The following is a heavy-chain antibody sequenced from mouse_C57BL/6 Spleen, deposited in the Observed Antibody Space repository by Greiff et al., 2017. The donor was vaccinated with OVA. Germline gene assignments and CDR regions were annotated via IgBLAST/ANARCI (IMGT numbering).Heavy chain of an antibody. V-gene: IGHV5-17*01. J-gene: IGHJ2*01. CDR3: ARKIYGSSFYFDY. CDR2: ISSGSSTI. D-gene: IGHD1-1*01. Sequence: VQLKESGGGLVKPGGSLKLSCAASGFTFSDYGMHWVRQAPEKGLEWVAYISSGSSTIYYADTVKGRFTISRDNAKNTLFLQMTSLRSEDTAMYYCARKIYGSSFYFDYWGQGTTLTVSS. CDR1: GFTFSDYG.